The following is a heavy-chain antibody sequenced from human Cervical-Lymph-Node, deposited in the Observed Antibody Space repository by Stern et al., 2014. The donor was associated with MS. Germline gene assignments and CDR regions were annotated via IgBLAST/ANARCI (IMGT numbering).Heavy chain of an antibody. V-gene: IGHV3-33*01. Sequence: VQLVESGGGVVQPGRSLRLSCAASGFTFSSYGMHWVRQAPGKGLEWVAVIWHDGSNKYYADSVQGGFTISRDNSKNTLYLQMNSLRAEDTAVYYCARDRHDLGYCSGGSCYLPDYWGQGTLVTVSS. D-gene: IGHD2-15*01. CDR1: GFTFSSYG. CDR2: IWHDGSNK. CDR3: ARDRHDLGYCSGGSCYLPDY. J-gene: IGHJ4*02.